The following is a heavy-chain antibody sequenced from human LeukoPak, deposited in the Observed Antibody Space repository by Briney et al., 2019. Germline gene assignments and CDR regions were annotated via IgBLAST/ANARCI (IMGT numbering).Heavy chain of an antibody. D-gene: IGHD2-8*01. V-gene: IGHV3-23*01. J-gene: IGHJ4*02. CDR3: AKILGYCTNGVCYHEAFDY. CDR2: TSSSGGST. CDR1: GFPFSSYA. Sequence: PGGSLRLSCAASGFPFSSYAMSWVRQAPGKGLEWVSGTSSSGGSTFYADSVKGRFTISRDNSKNTLYLQMNSLRAEDTAVYYCAKILGYCTNGVCYHEAFDYWGQGTLVTVSS.